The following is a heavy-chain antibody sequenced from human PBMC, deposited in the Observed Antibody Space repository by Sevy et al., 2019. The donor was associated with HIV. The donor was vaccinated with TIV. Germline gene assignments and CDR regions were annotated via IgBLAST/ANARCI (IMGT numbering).Heavy chain of an antibody. V-gene: IGHV3-33*01. D-gene: IGHD3-22*01. CDR3: ARGGDFNDRSAKRDFDY. CDR2: IWNDGSNK. J-gene: IGHJ4*02. CDR1: GFTFSNYG. Sequence: GESLKISCAASGFTFSNYGMHWVRQAPGKGLEWVAVIWNDGSNKYYADSVKGRFTISRDNSKNTLYLQMNSLRVEDTAVYFCARGGDFNDRSAKRDFDYWGQGTLVTDSS.